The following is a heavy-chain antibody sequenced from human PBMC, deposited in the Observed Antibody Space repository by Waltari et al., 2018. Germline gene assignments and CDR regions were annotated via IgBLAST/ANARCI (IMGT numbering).Heavy chain of an antibody. V-gene: IGHV4-30-2*01. J-gene: IGHJ4*02. CDR2: IYHSGST. D-gene: IGHD4-17*01. Sequence: QQQLQESGAGLVTHSQTLSLTCAVSGGSISSGVYSRRWIRPPPGKGLEWIGYIYHSGSTYYNPSIKSRVTISVDRSKNQFSLKLSSVTAADTAVYYCARARYRGDYGSFDYWGQGTLVTVSS. CDR1: GGSISSGVYS. CDR3: ARARYRGDYGSFDY.